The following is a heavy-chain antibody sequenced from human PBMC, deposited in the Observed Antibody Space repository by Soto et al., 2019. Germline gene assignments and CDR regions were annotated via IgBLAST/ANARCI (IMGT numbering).Heavy chain of an antibody. J-gene: IGHJ4*02. V-gene: IGHV4-34*01. CDR3: ARHELHSQSSGTYLDY. D-gene: IGHD3-10*01. Sequence: SETLSLTCAVSGGSFRGFYWTWIRQSPGKGLEWLGDINHVGSTNYNPSLKSRVSIPVDTSKSQFSLRLSSVIAADTAVYYCARHELHSQSSGTYLDYWGQGTLVTVSS. CDR2: INHVGST. CDR1: GGSFRGFY.